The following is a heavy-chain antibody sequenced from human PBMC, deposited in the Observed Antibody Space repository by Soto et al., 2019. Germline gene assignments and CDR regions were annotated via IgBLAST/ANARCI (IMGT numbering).Heavy chain of an antibody. D-gene: IGHD3-10*01. CDR3: ATLFYYGSGSYYEPPDY. Sequence: SETLSLTCTVSGGSISSSSYYWGWIRQPPGKGLEWIGSIYYSGSTYYNPSLKSRVTISVDTSKNQFSLKLSSVTAADTAVYYCATLFYYGSGSYYEPPDYWGQGTLVTVSS. V-gene: IGHV4-39*01. J-gene: IGHJ4*02. CDR1: GGSISSSSYY. CDR2: IYYSGST.